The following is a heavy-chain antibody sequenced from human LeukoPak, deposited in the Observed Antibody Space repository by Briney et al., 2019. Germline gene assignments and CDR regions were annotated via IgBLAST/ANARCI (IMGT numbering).Heavy chain of an antibody. D-gene: IGHD3-3*02. CDR2: IKSKTGGGTT. CDR3: TTAAFH. J-gene: IGHJ4*02. Sequence: GGSLRLSCAASGFTFINAWMSWVRQAPGKGLEWVGRIKSKTGGGTTDYAAPVKGRFTISRDDSKNTLYLQMNSLKTEDTAVYYCTTAAFHWGQGTLVTVSS. V-gene: IGHV3-15*01. CDR1: GFTFINAW.